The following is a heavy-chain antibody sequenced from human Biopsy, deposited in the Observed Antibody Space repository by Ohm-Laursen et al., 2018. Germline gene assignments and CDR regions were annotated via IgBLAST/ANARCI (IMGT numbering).Heavy chain of an antibody. CDR2: INQAGTT. CDR1: GKTFSDYQ. D-gene: IGHD2-15*01. V-gene: IGHV4-34*08. CDR3: GNEVHGRDY. Sequence: SDTLSLTCAVFGKTFSDYQWSWIRQPPGKGLEWIGQINQAGTTNYNPSLKSRVSISADASEYEFSLRLTSVTAADTAVYLCGNEVHGRDYWGLGAQVTVSS. J-gene: IGHJ4*02.